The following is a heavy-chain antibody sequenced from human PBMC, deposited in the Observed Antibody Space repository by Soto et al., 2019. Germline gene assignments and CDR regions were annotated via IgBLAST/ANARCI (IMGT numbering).Heavy chain of an antibody. CDR1: GLTFSNYA. CDR2: MSGSSSTT. J-gene: IGHJ4*02. D-gene: IGHD1-7*01. V-gene: IGHV3-23*01. CDR3: AKNQERELPRVIDF. Sequence: GSRRLSCATSGLTFSNYAMSWVRQAPGGGLKWVSSMSGSSSTTYYADSVRGRFTISRDRSKNTLYLQMSSLRAEDTALYYCAKNQERELPRVIDFWGQGTLVTVSS.